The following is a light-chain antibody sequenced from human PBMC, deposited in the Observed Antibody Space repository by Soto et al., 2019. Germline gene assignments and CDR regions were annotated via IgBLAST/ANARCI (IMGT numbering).Light chain of an antibody. V-gene: IGKV3-20*01. CDR3: QQYGSSPWT. CDR2: GAS. Sequence: EIVLTQSPGTLSLSPGESATLSGRASQSVSSSYLAWYQQKPGQAPRLLIYGASSRATGIPDRFSGSGSGTDFTLTISRLEPEDFAVYYCQQYGSSPWTFGQGNKVDNK. J-gene: IGKJ1*01. CDR1: QSVSSSY.